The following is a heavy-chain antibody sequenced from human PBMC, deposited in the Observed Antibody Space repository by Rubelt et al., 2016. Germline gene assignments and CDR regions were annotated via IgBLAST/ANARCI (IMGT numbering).Heavy chain of an antibody. CDR3: ARRITAGNVDY. J-gene: IGHJ4*02. CDR1: GYMFTNYY. V-gene: IGHV1-46*01. CDR2: INPSSGST. D-gene: IGHD6-13*01. Sequence: QEQLVQSGAEVKKPGASVKVSCKASGYMFTNYYMHWVRQAPGQGLEWMGIINPSSGSTTYAQKFQNRATMTRDTATGQVYMEVSSLKSEDTAVYYCARRITAGNVDYWGQGTLVTVSS.